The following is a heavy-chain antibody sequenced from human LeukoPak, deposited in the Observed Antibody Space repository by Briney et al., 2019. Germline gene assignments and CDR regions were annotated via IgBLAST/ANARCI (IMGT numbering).Heavy chain of an antibody. CDR1: GGSISSGDYS. Sequence: SETLSLTCTASGGSISSGDYSWSWIRQPPGKGLEWIGYIYYSGSTYYNPSLKSRVTISVDKSKSQFSLKLSSVTAADTAVYYCARGANGGNSDNWFDPWGQGTLVTVSS. CDR3: ARGANGGNSDNWFDP. CDR2: IYYSGST. D-gene: IGHD2-21*02. V-gene: IGHV4-30-4*01. J-gene: IGHJ5*02.